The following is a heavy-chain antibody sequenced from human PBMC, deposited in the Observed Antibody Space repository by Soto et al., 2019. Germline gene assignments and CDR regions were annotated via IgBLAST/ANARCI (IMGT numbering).Heavy chain of an antibody. Sequence: SETLSLTCTVSGASISSGDYFWSWIRQSPGKGLQWIGYIYDSGSSYYNPSLKSRVNMSVDTSKNQFSLRLSSVTAADTAVYYCAREKGYISGPKNFDYWGQGTLVTVSS. CDR1: GASISSGDYF. CDR3: AREKGYISGPKNFDY. D-gene: IGHD5-12*01. J-gene: IGHJ4*02. CDR2: IYDSGSS. V-gene: IGHV4-30-4*01.